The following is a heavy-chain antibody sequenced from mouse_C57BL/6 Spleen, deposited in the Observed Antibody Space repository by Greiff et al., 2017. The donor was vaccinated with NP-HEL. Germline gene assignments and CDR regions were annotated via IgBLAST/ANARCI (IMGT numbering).Heavy chain of an antibody. D-gene: IGHD1-1*01. J-gene: IGHJ4*01. CDR2: IYPRSGNT. Sequence: QVQLQQSGAELARPGASVKLSCKASGYTFTSYGISWVKQRTGQGLEWIGEIYPRSGNTYYNEKFKGKATLTADKSSSTAYMELRSLTSEDSAVYFCARYVPESLYQGYAMDYWGQGTSVTVSS. CDR1: GYTFTSYG. CDR3: ARYVPESLYQGYAMDY. V-gene: IGHV1-81*01.